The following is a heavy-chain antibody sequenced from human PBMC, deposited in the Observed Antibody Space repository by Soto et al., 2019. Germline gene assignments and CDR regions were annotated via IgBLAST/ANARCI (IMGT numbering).Heavy chain of an antibody. Sequence: QVQLVQSGAEVKKPGSSVKVSCKASGGTFSSYAISWVRQAPGQGLEWMGGIIPIFGTANYAQKFKGRVTITADKSTSTAYMELSSLRSEDTAVYYCASSDYYSSGYYYFDYWGQGTLVTVSS. D-gene: IGHD3-22*01. V-gene: IGHV1-69*06. CDR2: IIPIFGTA. CDR3: ASSDYYSSGYYYFDY. CDR1: GGTFSSYA. J-gene: IGHJ4*02.